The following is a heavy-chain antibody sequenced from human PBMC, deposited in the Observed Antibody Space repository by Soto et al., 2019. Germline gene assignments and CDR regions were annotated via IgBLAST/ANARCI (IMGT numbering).Heavy chain of an antibody. V-gene: IGHV4-34*01. CDR1: GGSCSGHY. J-gene: IGHJ6*02. Sequence: SEALSVTCAVYGGSCSGHYWSWIRQPPGRGLEWIGEINHSGSTNYNPSLKSRVTISVDTSKNQFSLKLSSVTAADTAVYYCARQSSSSLMVYYYGMDVWGQGTTVTVSS. CDR3: ARQSSSSLMVYYYGMDV. D-gene: IGHD6-6*01. CDR2: INHSGST.